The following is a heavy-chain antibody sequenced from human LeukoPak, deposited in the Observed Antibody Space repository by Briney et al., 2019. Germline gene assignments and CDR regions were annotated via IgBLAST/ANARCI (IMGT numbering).Heavy chain of an antibody. V-gene: IGHV3-23*01. D-gene: IGHD3-22*01. CDR1: GFTFSSYA. J-gene: IGHJ4*02. CDR3: AKGDYYDSSGYCDY. Sequence: GGSLRLSCADSGFTFSSYAMSWVRQAPGKGLEWVSAISGSGGSTYYADSVKGRFTISRDNSKNTLYLQMNSLRAEDTAVYYCAKGDYYDSSGYCDYWGQGTLATVSS. CDR2: ISGSGGST.